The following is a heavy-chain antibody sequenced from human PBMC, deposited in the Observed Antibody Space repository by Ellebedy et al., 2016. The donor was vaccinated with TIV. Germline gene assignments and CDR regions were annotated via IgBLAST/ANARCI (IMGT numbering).Heavy chain of an antibody. CDR2: IYYSGST. D-gene: IGHD1-26*01. CDR3: ARETRSGSYYYYYGMDV. V-gene: IGHV4-59*12. CDR1: GGSISSYY. Sequence: MPSETLSLTCTVSGGSISSYYWSWIRQPPGKGLEWIGYIYYSGSTNYNPSLKSRVTISVDRSKNQFSLKLSSVTAADTAVYYCARETRSGSYYYYYGMDVWGQGTTVTVSS. J-gene: IGHJ6*02.